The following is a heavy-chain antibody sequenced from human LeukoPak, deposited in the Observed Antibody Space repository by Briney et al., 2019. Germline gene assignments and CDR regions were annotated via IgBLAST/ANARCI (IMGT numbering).Heavy chain of an antibody. J-gene: IGHJ5*02. Sequence: PGGSLRLSCATSGFTFNMYAMGWVRQAPGKGLQWVSSISGSGDTTYYADSVKGRFTISRDNSKNTLYLQMNSLGADDAAIYYCAKERPGNTKWFDPWGQGTLVTVSS. V-gene: IGHV3-23*01. CDR1: GFTFNMYA. CDR3: AKERPGNTKWFDP. CDR2: ISGSGDTT. D-gene: IGHD1/OR15-1a*01.